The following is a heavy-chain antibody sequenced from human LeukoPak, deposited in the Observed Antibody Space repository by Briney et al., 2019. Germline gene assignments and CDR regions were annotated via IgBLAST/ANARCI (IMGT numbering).Heavy chain of an antibody. CDR1: GFTFSNAW. CDR2: VKSKTDGGTT. CDR3: TVGALQGAFDI. D-gene: IGHD1-26*01. J-gene: IGHJ3*02. V-gene: IGHV3-15*01. Sequence: GGSLRLSCAASGFTFSNAWLSWVRQAPGKGLEWVGRVKSKTDGGTTHYAAPVKGRFTISRDDSKNTLYLQMNSLKTEDTAVYYCTVGALQGAFDIWGQGTMVTVSS.